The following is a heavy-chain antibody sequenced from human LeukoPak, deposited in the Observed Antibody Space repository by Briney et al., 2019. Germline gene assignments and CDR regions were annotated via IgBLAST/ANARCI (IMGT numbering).Heavy chain of an antibody. CDR1: GLTFSTYT. CDR2: ISYDGSNK. CDR3: SRTSRSGSSYTDYYYYMDV. V-gene: IGHV3-30*04. D-gene: IGHD3-10*01. Sequence: GGSLRLSCAASGLTFSTYTLLWVRQAPGKGLEWVAVISYDGSNKYYADSVKGRFTISRDNSKNTMYLLMNSLRAADTAVYYCSRTSRSGSSYTDYYYYMDVWGKGTTVTVPS. J-gene: IGHJ6*03.